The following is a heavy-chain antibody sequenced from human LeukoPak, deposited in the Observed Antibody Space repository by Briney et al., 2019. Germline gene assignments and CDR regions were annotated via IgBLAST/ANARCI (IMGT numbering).Heavy chain of an antibody. J-gene: IGHJ4*02. Sequence: GGSLRLSCAASGYTFSIYWMNWVRQAPGKGLEWVASIKQDGSETYYMESVQGRFTISRDNDMNFLYLQLSSRRAEDTAVYYCTRENSGSLSLEYWGQGTLVTVSS. D-gene: IGHD1-26*01. V-gene: IGHV3-7*01. CDR3: TRENSGSLSLEY. CDR1: GYTFSIYW. CDR2: IKQDGSET.